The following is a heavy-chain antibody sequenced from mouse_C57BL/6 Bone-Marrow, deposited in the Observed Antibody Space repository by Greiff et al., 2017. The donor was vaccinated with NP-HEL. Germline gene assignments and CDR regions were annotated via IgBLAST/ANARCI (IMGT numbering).Heavy chain of an antibody. CDR2: ISDGGSYT. D-gene: IGHD2-5*01. CDR3: AREPYSNGFAY. Sequence: EVKVEESGGGLVKPGGSLKLSCAASGFTFSSYAMSWVRQTPEKRLEWVATISDGGSYTYYPDNVKGRFTISRDNAKNNLYLQMSHLKSEDTAMYYCAREPYSNGFAYWGQGTLVTVSA. CDR1: GFTFSSYA. V-gene: IGHV5-4*01. J-gene: IGHJ3*01.